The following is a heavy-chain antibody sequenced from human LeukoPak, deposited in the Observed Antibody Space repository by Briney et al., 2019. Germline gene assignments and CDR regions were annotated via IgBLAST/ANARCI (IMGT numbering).Heavy chain of an antibody. D-gene: IGHD5-24*01. CDR2: MNPNSGNT. CDR3: ARGKEMATISRGFDP. CDR1: GYTFTSYD. V-gene: IGHV1-8*01. Sequence: ASVKASCKASGYTFTSYDINWVRQATGQGLEWMGWMNPNSGNTGYAQKFQGRVTMTRNTSISTAYMELSSLRSEDTAVYYCARGKEMATISRGFDPWGQGTLVTVSS. J-gene: IGHJ5*02.